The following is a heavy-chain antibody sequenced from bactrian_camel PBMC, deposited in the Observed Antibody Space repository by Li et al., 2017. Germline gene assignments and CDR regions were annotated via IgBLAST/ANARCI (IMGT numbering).Heavy chain of an antibody. CDR3: ALRTGGCLPTMMMTDYNY. Sequence: HVQLVESGGGSVQVGGPLNLSCAATGMSASSMCMAWIRQVPGKEREGVATIVTGYGGGSPAYADSVKGRFTISQDDVKNVLQMNNLKPEDAAMYYCALRTGGCLPTMMMTDYNYWGQGTQVTVS. V-gene: IGHV3S1*01. J-gene: IGHJ4*01. D-gene: IGHD4*01. CDR1: GMSASSMC. CDR2: IVTGYGGGSP.